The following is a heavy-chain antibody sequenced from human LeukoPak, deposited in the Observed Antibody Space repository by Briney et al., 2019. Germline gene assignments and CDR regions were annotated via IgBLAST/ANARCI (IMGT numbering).Heavy chain of an antibody. CDR2: LYSGGRT. D-gene: IGHD4-17*01. V-gene: IGHV3-66*01. CDR1: GFNVSGNY. J-gene: IGHJ4*02. Sequence: PGGSLRLSCAVSGFNVSGNYMSWVRQAPGKGLEWVSVLYSGGRTYHADTVKGRFTISRDTSKNTLYPQMNNLRAEDTAVYYCARDVATVTTLGEVGPVWGQGTLVTASS. CDR3: ARDVATVTTLGEVGPV.